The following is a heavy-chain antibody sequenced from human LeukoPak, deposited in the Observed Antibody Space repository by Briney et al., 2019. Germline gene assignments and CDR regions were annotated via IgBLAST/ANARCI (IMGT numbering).Heavy chain of an antibody. CDR2: IKQDGSEV. CDR3: AREAYRGGPSCFAVTYMDV. Sequence: PGGSLRLSCAASGFSFTEYWMTWVRQAPGQGLERGANIKQDGSEVYYVASAEGRFTISRDDAQNSVYLPMNSLGVEDTAVYFCAREAYRGGPSCFAVTYMDVWGEGTTVTVSS. CDR1: GFSFTEYW. J-gene: IGHJ6*03. D-gene: IGHD2-21*01. V-gene: IGHV3-7*01.